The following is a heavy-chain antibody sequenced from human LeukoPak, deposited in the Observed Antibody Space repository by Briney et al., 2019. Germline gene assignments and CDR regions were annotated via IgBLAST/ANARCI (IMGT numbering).Heavy chain of an antibody. Sequence: GGSLRLSCAASGLTVSSHYVSWVRQAPGKGLEWVSLIYSDGTSYYVDSVKGRFTISRDNSKNILYLQMNSLRAEDTAVYYCARDLGGSCGGDCFSSYGMNVWGQGTTVTVSS. CDR3: ARDLGGSCGGDCFSSYGMNV. V-gene: IGHV3-66*02. J-gene: IGHJ6*02. CDR2: IYSDGTS. D-gene: IGHD2-21*02. CDR1: GLTVSSHY.